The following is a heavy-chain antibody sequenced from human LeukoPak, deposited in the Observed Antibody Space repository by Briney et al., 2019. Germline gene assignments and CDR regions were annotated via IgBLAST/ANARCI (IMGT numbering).Heavy chain of an antibody. CDR2: ISSSGSTI. V-gene: IGHV3-48*03. CDR1: GFTFSSYE. J-gene: IGHJ4*02. Sequence: PGGSLRPSCAASGFTFSSYEMNWVRQAPGKGLEWVSYISSSGSTIYYADSVKGRFTISRDNAKNSLYLQMNGLRAEDTAVYYCARGLMMGAKYYGSGREVDYWGQGTLVTVSS. D-gene: IGHD3-10*01. CDR3: ARGLMMGAKYYGSGREVDY.